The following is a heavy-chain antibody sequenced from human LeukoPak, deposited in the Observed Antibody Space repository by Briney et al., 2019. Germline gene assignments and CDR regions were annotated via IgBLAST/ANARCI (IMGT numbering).Heavy chain of an antibody. J-gene: IGHJ4*02. V-gene: IGHV3-7*01. CDR3: ARAVWDSSGHLFDY. CDR1: GFTFSSYW. CDR2: IKQDGSEK. Sequence: GGSLRLSCAASGFTFSSYWMSWVRQAPGKGLEWVANIKQDGSEKYYVDSVKGRFTISRDNAKNSLYLQMNSLRAEDTAVYYCARAVWDSSGHLFDYWGQGTLVTVSS. D-gene: IGHD3-22*01.